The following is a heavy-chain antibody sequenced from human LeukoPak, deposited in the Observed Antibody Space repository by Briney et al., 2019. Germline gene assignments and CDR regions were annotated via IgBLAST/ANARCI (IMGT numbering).Heavy chain of an antibody. CDR2: ISWDGGST. CDR1: GFTFSSYG. CDR3: ARAAAPIYYYMDV. D-gene: IGHD6-13*01. Sequence: PGGSLRLSCAASGFTFSSYGMSWVRQAPGKGLEWVSLISWDGGSTYYADSVKGRFTISRDNSKNSLYLQMNSLRTEDTALYYCARAAAPIYYYMDVWGKGTTVTISS. V-gene: IGHV3-43*02. J-gene: IGHJ6*03.